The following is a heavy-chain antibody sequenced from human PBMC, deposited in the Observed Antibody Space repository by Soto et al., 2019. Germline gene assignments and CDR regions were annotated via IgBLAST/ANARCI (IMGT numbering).Heavy chain of an antibody. D-gene: IGHD5-12*01. CDR2: IYYSGST. Sequence: SETLSLTCTVSGGSISSGDYYWNWIRQPPGKGLEWIGYIYYSGSTDYNPSLQSRVTISVDTSKNLVSLKLSSVTAADTAVYYCARDVVATIRGDHYFDYWGQGALVTVSS. CDR1: GGSISSGDYY. V-gene: IGHV4-30-4*01. J-gene: IGHJ4*02. CDR3: ARDVVATIRGDHYFDY.